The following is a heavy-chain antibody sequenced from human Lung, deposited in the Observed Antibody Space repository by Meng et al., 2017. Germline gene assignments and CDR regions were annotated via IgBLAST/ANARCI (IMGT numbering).Heavy chain of an antibody. CDR2: INPNSGVT. J-gene: IGHJ4*02. CDR1: VYTFTGYS. D-gene: IGHD3-9*01. Sequence: QVQLVQSGAEVKKTGASVKVSCKASVYTFTGYSIHWVRQAPGPGLEWMGRINPNSGVTNYAQKFEGRVTMTRDTSISTAYMELSRLRSDDTAVYYCARFDPRAYWGQGTLVTVSS. V-gene: IGHV1-2*06. CDR3: ARFDPRAY.